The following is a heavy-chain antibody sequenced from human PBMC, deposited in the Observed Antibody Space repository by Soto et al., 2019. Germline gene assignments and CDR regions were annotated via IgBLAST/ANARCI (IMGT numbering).Heavy chain of an antibody. D-gene: IGHD1-26*01. Sequence: SVKASWKASRYTFTGSSIQWVRQAPGQGLEWMGWINPHSGGTNYAQKFQGRFTMTRDTSISTAYMELSRLRSDDTAVYYCARVVSGGSYYLYYYYGMDVWGQGTTVTVSS. V-gene: IGHV1-2*02. CDR3: ARVVSGGSYYLYYYYGMDV. J-gene: IGHJ6*02. CDR2: INPHSGGT. CDR1: RYTFTGSS.